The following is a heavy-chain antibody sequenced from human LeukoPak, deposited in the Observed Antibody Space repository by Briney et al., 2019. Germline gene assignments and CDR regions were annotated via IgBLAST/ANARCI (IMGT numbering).Heavy chain of an antibody. J-gene: IGHJ4*02. CDR2: IDTNTGNP. V-gene: IGHV7-4-1*02. CDR1: GYTFTNYT. Sequence: ASVKVSCKASGYTFTNYTINWVRLAPGQGLEWMGWIDTNTGNPTYAQGFAGRFVFSLDTSVTTTYLQISSLKTEDTAVYYCTTVHCSSTSCYDYWGQGTLVTVSS. D-gene: IGHD2-2*01. CDR3: TTVHCSSTSCYDY.